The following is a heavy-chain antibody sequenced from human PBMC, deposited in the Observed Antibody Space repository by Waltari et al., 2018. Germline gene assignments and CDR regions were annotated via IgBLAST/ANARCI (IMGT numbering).Heavy chain of an antibody. J-gene: IGHJ4*02. CDR3: AKVHRGYYY. V-gene: IGHV1-69*01. Sequence: VQLVQSGAEVKKPGSSVKVSCQTFGGTFSRNTISWVRQAPGQGLEWMGGIIPMFGTTSYAQKFQDRVTITADESTSTAYMEVSTLRSEDTAVYYCAKVHRGYYYWGQGTPVTVSS. CDR2: IIPMFGTT. CDR1: GGTFSRNT. D-gene: IGHD3-22*01.